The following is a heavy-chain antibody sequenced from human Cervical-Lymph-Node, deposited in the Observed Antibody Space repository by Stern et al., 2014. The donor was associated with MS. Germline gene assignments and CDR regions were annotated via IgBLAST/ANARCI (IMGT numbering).Heavy chain of an antibody. V-gene: IGHV1-2*02. CDR2: INANSGAT. CDR3: ARALAGDGNLSLDY. J-gene: IGHJ4*02. D-gene: IGHD7-27*01. CDR1: GYTITGYY. Sequence: VQLVESGAEVKKPGASVKVSCKASGYTITGYYIHWVRQAPGQGLEWMGWINANSGATKYAQTFQGRFTMTRDTSISTAHMELSGLRADDTAVYYCARALAGDGNLSLDYWGQGTLVTVSS.